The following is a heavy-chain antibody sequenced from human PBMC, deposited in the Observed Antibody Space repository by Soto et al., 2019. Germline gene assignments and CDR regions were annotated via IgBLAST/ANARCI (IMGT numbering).Heavy chain of an antibody. Sequence: PSETRSLTCTVSGGSISSYYWSWIRQPPGKGLEWIGYIYYSGSTNYNPSLKSRVTISVDTSKNQFSLKLSSVTAADTAVYYCARDKGYSYGYTLDHWGQGTLVTVSS. D-gene: IGHD5-18*01. CDR2: IYYSGST. J-gene: IGHJ4*02. V-gene: IGHV4-59*01. CDR1: GGSISSYY. CDR3: ARDKGYSYGYTLDH.